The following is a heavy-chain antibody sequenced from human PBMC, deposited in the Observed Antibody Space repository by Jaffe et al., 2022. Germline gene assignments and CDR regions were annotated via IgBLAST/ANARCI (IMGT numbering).Heavy chain of an antibody. CDR2: VYHSGTT. D-gene: IGHD4-17*01. J-gene: IGHJ3*02. Sequence: QVQLQESGPGLVKPSETLSLTCAVSGFSVSIGYYWGWIRQSPGKGLEHLGAVYHSGTTYYNPSLKSRVTISLDTSNNLFSLSLASVTAADTAVYFCARRSYGAYDIWGQGTVVTVSS. V-gene: IGHV4-38-2*01. CDR3: ARRSYGAYDI. CDR1: GFSVSIGYY.